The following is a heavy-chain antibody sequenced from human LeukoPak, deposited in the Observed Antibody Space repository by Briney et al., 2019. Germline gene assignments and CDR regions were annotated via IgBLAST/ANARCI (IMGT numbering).Heavy chain of an antibody. V-gene: IGHV4-38-2*02. Sequence: PSETLSLTCTVSSYSISRGYYWGWIRQSPGKGLEWIGNIYHTGSTSYNPSLKSRVTISVDTSKNQFSLKLSSVTAADTAVYYCAKSRMIDDAFDIWGQGTMVTVSS. J-gene: IGHJ3*02. CDR1: SYSISRGYY. CDR3: AKSRMIDDAFDI. D-gene: IGHD3-22*01. CDR2: IYHTGST.